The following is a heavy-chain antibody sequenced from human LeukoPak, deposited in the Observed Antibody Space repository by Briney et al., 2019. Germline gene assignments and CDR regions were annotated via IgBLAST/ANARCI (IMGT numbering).Heavy chain of an antibody. CDR1: GYTFTSYG. Sequence: GASVKVSCKASGYTFTSYGISWVRQAPGQGLEWMGWISAYNGNTNYAQKLRGRVTMTTDTSTSTAYMELRSLRSDDTAVYYCARDWGYYDSSGYLGPFDAFEIWGQGTMVTVSS. V-gene: IGHV1-18*01. D-gene: IGHD3-22*01. CDR2: ISAYNGNT. J-gene: IGHJ3*02. CDR3: ARDWGYYDSSGYLGPFDAFEI.